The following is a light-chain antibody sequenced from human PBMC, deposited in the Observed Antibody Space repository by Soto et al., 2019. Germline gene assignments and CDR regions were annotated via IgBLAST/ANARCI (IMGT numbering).Light chain of an antibody. Sequence: EIVLTQSPGTLSLSPGERATLSCRASQSVSSSYLAWYQQKPGQAPRLLIYGASSRATGIPSRFSGSGSGTEFILTINNLQPEDFASYFCLQVYSFPRTFGLGTKVDIK. CDR3: LQVYSFPRT. V-gene: IGKV3-20*02. CDR1: QSVSSSY. J-gene: IGKJ1*01. CDR2: GAS.